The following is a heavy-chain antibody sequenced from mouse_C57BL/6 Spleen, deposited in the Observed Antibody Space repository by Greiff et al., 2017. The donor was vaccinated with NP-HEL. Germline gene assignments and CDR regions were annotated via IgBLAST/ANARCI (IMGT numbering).Heavy chain of an antibody. CDR1: GYTFTDHT. Sequence: QVQLQQSDAELVKPGASVKISCKVSGYTFTDHTIHWMKQRPEQGLEWIGYIYPRDGSTKYNEKFKGKATLTADKSSSTAYMQLNSLTSEDSAVYFCASEENYGTYYYAMDYWGQGTSVTVSS. D-gene: IGHD2-1*01. CDR3: ASEENYGTYYYAMDY. CDR2: IYPRDGST. J-gene: IGHJ4*01. V-gene: IGHV1-78*01.